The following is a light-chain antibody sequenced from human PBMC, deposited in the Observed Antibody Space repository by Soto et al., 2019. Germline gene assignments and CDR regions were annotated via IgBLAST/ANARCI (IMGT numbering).Light chain of an antibody. CDR2: KAS. CDR1: QSISSW. Sequence: DIQMTQSPSTLSASVGDRVTITCRASQSISSWLAWYQQKPGKAPKLLIYKASSLESGVPSRFSGSGSGTEFTLTINSLQPDDFATYYCQQSLTFGQGTKVEIK. J-gene: IGKJ1*01. CDR3: QQSLT. V-gene: IGKV1-5*03.